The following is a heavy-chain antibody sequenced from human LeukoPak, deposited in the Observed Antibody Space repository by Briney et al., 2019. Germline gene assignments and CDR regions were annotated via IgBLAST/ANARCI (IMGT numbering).Heavy chain of an antibody. CDR2: IIPIFGTA. CDR1: GGTFSSYA. J-gene: IGHJ6*02. Sequence: GASVKVSCKASGGTFSSYAISWVRQAPGQGLEWMGGIIPIFGTANYAQKFQGRVTITADESTSTAYMELSSLRSEDTAVYYCARGAPNPWELWSSYYYYGMDVWGQGTTVTVSS. V-gene: IGHV1-69*13. D-gene: IGHD1-26*01. CDR3: ARGAPNPWELWSSYYYYGMDV.